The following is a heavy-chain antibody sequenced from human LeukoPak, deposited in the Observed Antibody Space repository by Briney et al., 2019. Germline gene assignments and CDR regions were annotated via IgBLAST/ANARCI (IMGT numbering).Heavy chain of an antibody. J-gene: IGHJ1*01. CDR1: GFTFSSYA. Sequence: PGGSLRLSCAASGFTFSSYAMSWVRQAPGKGLEWVSAISGGGGSTYHADSVKGRFTISRDNSKNSLYLQMNSLRAEDTALYYCAREGEYCSSTSCYNYFQHWGQGTLVTVSS. D-gene: IGHD2-2*02. V-gene: IGHV3-23*01. CDR2: ISGGGGST. CDR3: AREGEYCSSTSCYNYFQH.